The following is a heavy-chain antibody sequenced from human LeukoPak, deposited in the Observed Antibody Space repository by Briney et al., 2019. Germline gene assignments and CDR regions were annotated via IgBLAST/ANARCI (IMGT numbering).Heavy chain of an antibody. CDR3: ARPSRVGATKVWFDP. D-gene: IGHD1-26*01. V-gene: IGHV4-39*01. J-gene: IGHJ5*02. CDR2: IYYSGST. Sequence: SETLSLTCTVSGGSIGSSSYYWGWIRQPPGKGLEWIGSIYYSGSTYYNPSLKSRVTISVDTSKNQFSLKLSSVTAADTAVYYCARPSRVGATKVWFDPWGQGTLVTVSS. CDR1: GGSIGSSSYY.